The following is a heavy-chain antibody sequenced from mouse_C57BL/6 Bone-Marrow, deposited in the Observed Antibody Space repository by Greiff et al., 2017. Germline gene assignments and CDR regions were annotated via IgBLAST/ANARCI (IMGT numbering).Heavy chain of an antibody. CDR2: ISDGGSYT. CDR1: GFTFSSYA. Sequence: DVHLVESGGGLVKPGGSLKLSCAASGFTFSSYAMSWVRQTPEKRLEWVATISDGGSYTYYPDNVKGRFTISRDNAKNNLYLQLSHLKSEDTAMYYCAREGDDYGAYWGQGTLVTVSA. CDR3: AREGDDYGAY. J-gene: IGHJ3*01. D-gene: IGHD2-4*01. V-gene: IGHV5-4*01.